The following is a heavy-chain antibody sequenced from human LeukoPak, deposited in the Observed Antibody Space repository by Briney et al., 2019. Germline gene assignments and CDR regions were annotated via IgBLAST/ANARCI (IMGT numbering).Heavy chain of an antibody. CDR2: IKQDGSKK. CDR1: GFPFSSYW. V-gene: IGHV3-7*04. D-gene: IGHD5-24*01. J-gene: IGHJ4*02. CDR3: TRVGYIDEGIDY. Sequence: GGSLRLSCVASGFPFSSYWMTWVCQAPGKRLEWVANIKQDGSKKSYVDSVKGRFTISRDNAKNSLYLQMNSLRAEDTAIYYCTRVGYIDEGIDYWGQGTLVTVSS.